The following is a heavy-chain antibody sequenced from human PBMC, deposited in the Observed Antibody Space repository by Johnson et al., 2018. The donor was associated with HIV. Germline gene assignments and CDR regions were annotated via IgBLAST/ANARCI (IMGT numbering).Heavy chain of an antibody. V-gene: IGHV3-74*01. CDR1: GFTFSSYW. CDR2: ITSDGSST. J-gene: IGHJ3*02. CDR3: ARDGAQQLARDAFDI. Sequence: VQLVESGGGVVQPGGSLRLSCAASGFTFSSYWMHWVRQAPGKGLVWVSRITSDGSSTSYADSVKGRFTISRDNSKNTLYLQMNSLRAEDTAVYYCARDGAQQLARDAFDIWGQGTMVTVSS. D-gene: IGHD6-13*01.